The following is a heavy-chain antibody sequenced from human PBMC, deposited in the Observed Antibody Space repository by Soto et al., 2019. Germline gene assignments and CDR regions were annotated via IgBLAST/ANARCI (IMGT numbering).Heavy chain of an antibody. CDR1: GGTFSSYA. D-gene: IGHD1-26*01. V-gene: IGHV1-69*05. CDR3: ARVLGGATPFFVY. Sequence: SVKVSCKASGGTFSSYAISWVRQAPGQGLEWMGGIIPIFGTANYAQKFQGRVTMTRDTSTSTVYMELSSLRSEDTAVYYCARVLGGATPFFVYWGQGTLVTVSS. CDR2: IIPIFGTA. J-gene: IGHJ4*02.